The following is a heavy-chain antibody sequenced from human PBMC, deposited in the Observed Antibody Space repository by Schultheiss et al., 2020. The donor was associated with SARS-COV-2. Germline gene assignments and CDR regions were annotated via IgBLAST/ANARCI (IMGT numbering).Heavy chain of an antibody. CDR3: AREPHGDYPLFDY. J-gene: IGHJ4*02. CDR1: GGSITGYY. D-gene: IGHD4-17*01. CDR2: IYSNGDT. V-gene: IGHV4-4*08. Sequence: SETLSLTYTVSGGSITGYYWSWLRQPPGRGLEWIGYIYSNGDTNYNPSLKSRVTISVDTSKNHFSLKLSSVTAADTAVYYCAREPHGDYPLFDYWGQGTLVTVSS.